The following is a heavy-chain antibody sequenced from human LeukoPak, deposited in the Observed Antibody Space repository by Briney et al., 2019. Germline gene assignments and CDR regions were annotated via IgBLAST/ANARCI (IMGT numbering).Heavy chain of an antibody. V-gene: IGHV3-30*02. CDR1: GFTFSSYG. Sequence: PGGSLRLSCAASGFTFSSYGMHWVRQAPGKGLEWVAFIRYDGSNKYYADSVKGRFTISRDNSKNTLYLQMNSLRAEDTAVYYCAKDYNVQLELPGPMKRPLKVNHLPSLVYFDYWGQGTLVTVSS. D-gene: IGHD1-1*01. CDR3: AKDYNVQLELPGPMKRPLKVNHLPSLVYFDY. CDR2: IRYDGSNK. J-gene: IGHJ4*02.